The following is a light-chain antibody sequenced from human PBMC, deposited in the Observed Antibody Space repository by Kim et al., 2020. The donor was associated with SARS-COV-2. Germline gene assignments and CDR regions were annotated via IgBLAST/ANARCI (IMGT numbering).Light chain of an antibody. CDR1: QDISSN. J-gene: IGKJ2*01. CDR3: QQNDSIPHT. CDR2: ETS. Sequence: SASVGERVTITCQASQDISSNLNWYQQKPGEAPKLLIYETSSLHSGVPSRFSGSGSGRDFTFTISSLQPEDIQTYYCQQNDSIPHTFGQGTKLEI. V-gene: IGKV1-33*01.